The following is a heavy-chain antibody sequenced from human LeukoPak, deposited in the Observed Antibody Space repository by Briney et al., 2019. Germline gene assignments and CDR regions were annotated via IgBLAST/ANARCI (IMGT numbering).Heavy chain of an antibody. J-gene: IGHJ4*02. Sequence: SETLSLTCTVSGGSISSYYWSWIRQPAGKGLEWIGRIYTSGSTNYNPSLKSRVTMSVDTSKNQFSLKLSSVTAADTAVYYCARGTYYYDSSGYYLFDYWGQGTLVTVSS. D-gene: IGHD3-22*01. V-gene: IGHV4-4*07. CDR2: IYTSGST. CDR3: ARGTYYYDSSGYYLFDY. CDR1: GGSISSYY.